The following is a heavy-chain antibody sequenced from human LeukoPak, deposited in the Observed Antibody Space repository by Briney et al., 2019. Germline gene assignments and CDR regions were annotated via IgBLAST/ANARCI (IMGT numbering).Heavy chain of an antibody. J-gene: IGHJ4*02. CDR1: GFSFSSYW. CDR2: IRQDGSEK. V-gene: IGHV3-7*01. D-gene: IGHD4-17*01. Sequence: PGGSLRLSCAASGFSFSSYWMSWVRQAPGKGLEWVANIRQDGSEKYYLDSVKGRFTISRDNAKDSVHLQMNSLSAQDTAVYYCARVSTVTTGFDYWGQGTLVTVSS. CDR3: ARVSTVTTGFDY.